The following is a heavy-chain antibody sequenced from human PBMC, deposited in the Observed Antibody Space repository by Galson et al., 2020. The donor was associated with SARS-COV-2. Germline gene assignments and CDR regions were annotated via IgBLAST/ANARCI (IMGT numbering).Heavy chain of an antibody. V-gene: IGHV4-34*01. Sequence: SQTLSLTCAVYGGSSSSYYWSWIRQPPGKGLEWIGEINHSGTTNYNPTLKSRVTISVDTSKSQFSLKVSSVTAADTAVYYCARGGYSSTWYGKYNWFDPWGQGTRVTVSS. D-gene: IGHD6-13*01. J-gene: IGHJ5*02. CDR3: ARGGYSSTWYGKYNWFDP. CDR2: INHSGTT. CDR1: GGSSSSYY.